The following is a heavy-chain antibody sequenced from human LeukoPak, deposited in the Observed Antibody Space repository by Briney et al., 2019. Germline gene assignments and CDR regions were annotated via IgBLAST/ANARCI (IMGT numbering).Heavy chain of an antibody. V-gene: IGHV5-51*01. J-gene: IGHJ4*02. CDR1: GYSFTNYW. Sequence: KPGESLKISCEGSGYSFTNYWIGWVRQMPGKGLEWMGIIYPGDSDTRYSPSFQGQVTISADKSISTAYLQWSSLKASDTAMYYCARHNLSLVPMPRFANSDIIAVAGPTDYWGQGTLVTVSS. CDR3: ARHNLSLVPMPRFANSDIIAVAGPTDY. D-gene: IGHD6-19*01. CDR2: IYPGDSDT.